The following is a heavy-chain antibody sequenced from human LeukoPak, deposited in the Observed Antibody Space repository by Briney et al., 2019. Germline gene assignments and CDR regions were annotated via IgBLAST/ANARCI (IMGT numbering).Heavy chain of an antibody. CDR1: GYSINSGYY. CDR3: ARDPGTYYYDSSGYFDY. CDR2: INHSGST. Sequence: SETLSLTCTVSGYSINSGYYWSWIRQPPGKGLEWIGEINHSGSTNYNPSLKSRVTISVDTSKNQFSLKLSSVTAADTAVYYCARDPGTYYYDSSGYFDYWGQGTLVTVSS. J-gene: IGHJ4*02. V-gene: IGHV4-38-2*02. D-gene: IGHD3-22*01.